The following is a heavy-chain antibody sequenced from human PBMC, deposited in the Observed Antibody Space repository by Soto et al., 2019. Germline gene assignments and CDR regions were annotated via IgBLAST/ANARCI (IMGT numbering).Heavy chain of an antibody. V-gene: IGHV1-69*01. J-gene: IGHJ5*02. D-gene: IGHD2-8*01. CDR3: AKKNPHGDSNKAWLDP. CDR2: IIPILGTT. Sequence: QVQLLQSGTELRQPGSSVTISCTPSGGTFVSSAFAWVRQAPGGRIEWMGGIIPILGTTKYAEKFLGRLTIRADDSSRTAFLELSSLTVGDTAVYFCAKKNPHGDSNKAWLDPWGQGTLVTVST. CDR1: GGTFVSSA.